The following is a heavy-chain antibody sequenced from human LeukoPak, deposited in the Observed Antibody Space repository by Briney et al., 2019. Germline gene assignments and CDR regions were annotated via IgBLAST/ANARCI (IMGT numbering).Heavy chain of an antibody. D-gene: IGHD6-6*01. J-gene: IGHJ2*01. CDR2: INHSGST. CDR1: GGSISSYY. Sequence: SETLSLTCTVSGGSISSYYWSWIRQPPGKGLEWIGEINHSGSTNYNPSLKSRVTISVDTSKNQFSLKLSSVTAADTAVYYCARDLVRLAARPSRRSPRNNYWYFDLWGRGTLVTVSS. V-gene: IGHV4-34*01. CDR3: ARDLVRLAARPSRRSPRNNYWYFDL.